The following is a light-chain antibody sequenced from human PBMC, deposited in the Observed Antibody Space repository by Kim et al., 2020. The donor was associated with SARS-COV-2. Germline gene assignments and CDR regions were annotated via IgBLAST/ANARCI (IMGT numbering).Light chain of an antibody. CDR2: EVS. V-gene: IGLV2-8*01. CDR1: SSNVGDYNY. J-gene: IGLJ2*01. CDR3: SSYAGSNNLV. Sequence: GQSGTHSCTGTSSNVGDYNYVSWYQQHPGKAPKLMVYEVSKRPSGVPDRFSGSKSGNTASLTVSGLQAEDEADYYCSSYAGSNNLVFGGGTQLTVL.